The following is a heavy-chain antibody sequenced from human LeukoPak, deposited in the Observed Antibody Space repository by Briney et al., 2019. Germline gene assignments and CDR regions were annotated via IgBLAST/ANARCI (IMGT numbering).Heavy chain of an antibody. D-gene: IGHD3-16*02. J-gene: IGHJ4*02. Sequence: GGSLRLSCAAFGFTLNTYAMTWVRQAPGKGLEWVSSVSDSGNNTNYADFVKGRFTISRDNSKNTLYLQMNRLRDEDTAVYYCAKAKSGGTPQLNDFVWGSYRYTLDNWGQGTLVTVSS. CDR1: GFTLNTYA. CDR2: VSDSGNNT. V-gene: IGHV3-23*01. CDR3: AKAKSGGTPQLNDFVWGSYRYTLDN.